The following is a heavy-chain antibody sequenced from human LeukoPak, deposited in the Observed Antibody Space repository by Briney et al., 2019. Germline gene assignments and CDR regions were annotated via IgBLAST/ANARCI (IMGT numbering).Heavy chain of an antibody. CDR2: IYYSGST. CDR3: ARAVNGWFDP. J-gene: IGHJ5*02. Sequence: PETLSLTCAVPGGSISSSFWSWIRPPPGKGLGWIGYIYYSGSTNHNTSIKSRVTISVDTSKNQFSLKLSSVSAADTAVYYCARAVNGWFDPWGQGTLVTVSS. CDR1: GGSISSSF. D-gene: IGHD1-1*01. V-gene: IGHV4-59*01.